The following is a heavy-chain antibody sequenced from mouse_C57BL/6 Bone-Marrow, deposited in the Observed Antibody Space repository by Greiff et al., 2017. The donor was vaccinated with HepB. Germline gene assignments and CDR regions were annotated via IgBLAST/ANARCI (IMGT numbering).Heavy chain of an antibody. CDR1: GFTFSSYA. D-gene: IGHD2-5*01. Sequence: EVQLVESGGGLVKPGGSLKLSCAASGFTFSSYAMSWVRQTPEKRLEWVATISDGGSYTYYPDNVKGRFTISRDTAKNNLYLQMSHLKSEDTAMYYCARGGPTIVTTWYFDVWGTGTTVTVSS. CDR3: ARGGPTIVTTWYFDV. J-gene: IGHJ1*03. CDR2: ISDGGSYT. V-gene: IGHV5-4*01.